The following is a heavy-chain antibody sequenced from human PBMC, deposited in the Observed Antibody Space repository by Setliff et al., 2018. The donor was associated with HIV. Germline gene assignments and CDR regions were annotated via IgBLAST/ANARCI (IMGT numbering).Heavy chain of an antibody. CDR2: IYTSGST. CDR1: GGSISSGSYY. D-gene: IGHD1-26*01. V-gene: IGHV4-61*09. CDR3: ARGGRGGSYEAFEI. Sequence: PSETLSLTCTVSGGSISSGSYYWSWIRQPAGKGLEWIGHIYTSGSTNYNPSLKSRVTISIDTSKNHFSLKLSSVTAADTAVYYCARGGRGGSYEAFEIWGQGTMVTVSS. J-gene: IGHJ3*02.